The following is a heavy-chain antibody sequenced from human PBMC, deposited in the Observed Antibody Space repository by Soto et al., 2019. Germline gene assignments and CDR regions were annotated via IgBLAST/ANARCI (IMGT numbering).Heavy chain of an antibody. J-gene: IGHJ6*02. D-gene: IGHD6-13*01. CDR1: GYTFTSYY. CDR2: INAGNGNT. CDR3: ARAIAAAGSGYYGMDV. V-gene: IGHV1-3*01. Sequence: ASVKVSCKASGYTFTSYYMHWVRQAPGQRLEWMGWINAGNGNTKYSQKFQGRVTITRDTSASTAYMELSSLRSEDTAVYYCARAIAAAGSGYYGMDVWGQGTTVTVSS.